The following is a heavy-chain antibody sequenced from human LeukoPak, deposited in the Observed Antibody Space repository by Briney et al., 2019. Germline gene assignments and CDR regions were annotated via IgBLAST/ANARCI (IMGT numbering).Heavy chain of an antibody. CDR1: GFTFSSYA. CDR3: ATEKQSGSYIDY. Sequence: GGSLRLSCAASGFTFSSYAMSWVRQAPGKGLEWVSAISGSGGSTYYADSVKGRFTISRDNAKNSLYLQMNSLRAEDTAVYYCATEKQSGSYIDYWGQGALVTVSS. CDR2: ISGSGGST. D-gene: IGHD1-26*01. V-gene: IGHV3-23*01. J-gene: IGHJ4*02.